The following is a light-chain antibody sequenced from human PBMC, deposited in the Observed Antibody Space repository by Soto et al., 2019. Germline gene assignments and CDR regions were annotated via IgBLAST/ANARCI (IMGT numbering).Light chain of an antibody. CDR3: QQYGSSLLT. J-gene: IGKJ4*01. V-gene: IGKV3-20*01. Sequence: EIVLTQSPGTLSFSPGERATLSCRASQSVSSNYLAWYKQKPGQAPRLLIHGASSSATGIPDRFSGSGSGTDFTLTISRLEPEDFAVYYCQQYGSSLLTFGGGTKVEIK. CDR2: GAS. CDR1: QSVSSNY.